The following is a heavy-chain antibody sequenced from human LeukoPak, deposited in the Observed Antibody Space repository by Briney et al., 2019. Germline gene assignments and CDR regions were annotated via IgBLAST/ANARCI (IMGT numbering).Heavy chain of an antibody. Sequence: ASVKVSCKASGYSFTSYDINWVRQDTGRGPEWIGWMNPSSGNTGYAQRFQGRVTMTRDTSTSTAYLELSSLTSDDTAVYYCAAHTYYYSSGSFGHWGQGTLVTVSS. V-gene: IGHV1-8*01. D-gene: IGHD3-10*01. J-gene: IGHJ4*02. CDR3: AAHTYYYSSGSFGH. CDR2: MNPSSGNT. CDR1: GYSFTSYD.